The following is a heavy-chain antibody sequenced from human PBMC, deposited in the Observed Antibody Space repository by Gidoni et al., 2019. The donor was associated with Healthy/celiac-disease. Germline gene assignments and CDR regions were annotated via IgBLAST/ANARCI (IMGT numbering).Heavy chain of an antibody. J-gene: IGHJ5*02. CDR3: ARGISGWYNWFEP. CDR1: GGSFSGYY. Sequence: QVQLQQWGAGLLKPSETLSLTCAVYGGSFSGYYWSWIRQPPGKGLEWIGEINHSGSTNYNPSLKSRVTISVDTSKNQFSLKLSSVTAADTAVYYCARGISGWYNWFEPWGQGTLVTVSS. D-gene: IGHD6-19*01. V-gene: IGHV4-34*01. CDR2: INHSGST.